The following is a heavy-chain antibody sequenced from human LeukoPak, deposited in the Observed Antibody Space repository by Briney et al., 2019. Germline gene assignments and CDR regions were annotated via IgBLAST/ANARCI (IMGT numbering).Heavy chain of an antibody. D-gene: IGHD3-22*01. J-gene: IGHJ4*02. CDR3: ARGLRYYDSSGYYSFDF. V-gene: IGHV1-8*01. Sequence: ASVKVSCKASGYTFTSYDINWVRQATGQGLEWMGWMNPNSGNRGYAQKFQGRVTMTRNTATSTAYMELSSLRSEDTAVYYCARGLRYYDSSGYYSFDFWGQGTLVTVSS. CDR1: GYTFTSYD. CDR2: MNPNSGNR.